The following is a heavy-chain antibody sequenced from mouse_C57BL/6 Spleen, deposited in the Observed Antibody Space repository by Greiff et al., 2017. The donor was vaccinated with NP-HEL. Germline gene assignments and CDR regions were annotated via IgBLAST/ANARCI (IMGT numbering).Heavy chain of an antibody. CDR1: GFTFSSYA. J-gene: IGHJ2*01. D-gene: IGHD1-1*01. V-gene: IGHV5-9-1*02. Sequence: EVQGVESGEGLVKPGGSLKLSCAASGFTFSSYAMSWVRQTPEKRLEWVAYISSGGDYIYYADTVKGRFTISRDNARNTLYLQMSSLKSEDTAMYYCTRDRYYGSSPWYFDYWGQGTTLTVSS. CDR2: ISSGGDYI. CDR3: TRDRYYGSSPWYFDY.